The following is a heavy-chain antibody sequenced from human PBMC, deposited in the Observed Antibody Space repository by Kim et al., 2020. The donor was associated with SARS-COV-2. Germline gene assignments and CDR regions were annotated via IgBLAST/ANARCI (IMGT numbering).Heavy chain of an antibody. CDR2: LYNDGAT. D-gene: IGHD1-1*01. J-gene: IGHJ5*02. CDR3: AGVLDAPNQWFDP. Sequence: GGSLRLSCAASGFTVKDNHVWWVRQAPGKGLEWVSVLYNDGATYYGDSVKGRFTISRDNSKNTISLQMNSLRVDDTAVYYCAGVLDAPNQWFDPWGQGTLVTVSS. CDR1: GFTVKDNH. V-gene: IGHV3-66*01.